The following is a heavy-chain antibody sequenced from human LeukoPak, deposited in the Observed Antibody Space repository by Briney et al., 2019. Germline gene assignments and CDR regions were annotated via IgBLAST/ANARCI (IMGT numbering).Heavy chain of an antibody. CDR2: ISGHNDNI. CDR3: ARVYYDSSGYYVPADY. Sequence: ASVTVSCKASGYTFSSYDISWVRQAPGQGLEWMGWISGHNDNINYAQKVQGRVTMTTDTSTNTAYMELRSLRPDDTAVYYCARVYYDSSGYYVPADYWGQGTLVTVSS. D-gene: IGHD3-22*01. V-gene: IGHV1-18*01. CDR1: GYTFSSYD. J-gene: IGHJ4*02.